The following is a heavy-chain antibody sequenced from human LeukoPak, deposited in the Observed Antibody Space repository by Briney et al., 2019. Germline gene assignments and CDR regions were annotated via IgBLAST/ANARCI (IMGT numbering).Heavy chain of an antibody. D-gene: IGHD1-14*01. CDR2: IYTSGST. Sequence: SETLSLTCTVSGGSISSYYWSWIRQPAGKGLEWIGRIYTSGSTNYNPSLKSRVTISVDTSKNQFSLKLSSVTAADTAVYYCARRSRRPGKRGYYYYMDVWGKGTTVTISS. J-gene: IGHJ6*03. CDR1: GGSISSYY. CDR3: ARRSRRPGKRGYYYYMDV. V-gene: IGHV4-4*07.